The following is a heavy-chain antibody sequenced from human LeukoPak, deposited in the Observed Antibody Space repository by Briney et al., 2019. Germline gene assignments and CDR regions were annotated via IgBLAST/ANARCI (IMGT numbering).Heavy chain of an antibody. J-gene: IGHJ6*02. D-gene: IGHD3-10*01. CDR1: GGSISSSSYY. Sequence: SQTLSLTCTVSGGSISSSSYYWGWIRQPPGKGLEWIGRIYYSGSTYYNPSLKSRVTISVDTSKNQFSLKLSSVTAADTAVYYCARGGTMVRGPRSGMDVWGQGTTVTVSS. CDR2: IYYSGST. V-gene: IGHV4-39*01. CDR3: ARGGTMVRGPRSGMDV.